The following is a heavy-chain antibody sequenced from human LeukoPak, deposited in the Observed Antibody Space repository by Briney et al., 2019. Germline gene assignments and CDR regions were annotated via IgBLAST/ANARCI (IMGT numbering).Heavy chain of an antibody. CDR3: ATAKVHSYGDFDY. V-gene: IGHV3-23*01. CDR1: GFTFSSYA. CDR2: ISGSGGGT. Sequence: GGSLRLSCAASGFTFSSYAMSWVRQAPGKGLEYVSFISGSGGGTNYADSVKGRFTTSRDNSKDTLYLQMNSLRAEDTAVYYCATAKVHSYGDFDYWGQGTLVTVSS. J-gene: IGHJ4*02. D-gene: IGHD5-18*01.